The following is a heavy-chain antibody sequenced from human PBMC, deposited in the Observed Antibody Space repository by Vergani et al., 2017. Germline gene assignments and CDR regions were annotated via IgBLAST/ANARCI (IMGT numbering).Heavy chain of an antibody. D-gene: IGHD6-19*01. Sequence: QVQLPESGPGLVKPSETLSLTCTVSNDSVSNTFYYWGWIRQTPGKGLEWIGSIYYSGSTYYNPSLESRVTMSVDTSKSQFSLKLSSVTAADTAVYYCARVVSTNSRIAVAGKLDYWGQGTLVTVSS. CDR2: IYYSGST. CDR1: NDSVSNTFYY. CDR3: ARVVSTNSRIAVAGKLDY. J-gene: IGHJ4*02. V-gene: IGHV4-39*01.